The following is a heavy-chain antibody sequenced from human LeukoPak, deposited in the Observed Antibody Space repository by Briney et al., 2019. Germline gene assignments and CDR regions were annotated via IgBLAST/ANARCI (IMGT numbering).Heavy chain of an antibody. V-gene: IGHV3-21*01. CDR3: ARGWASEAFDY. Sequence: GGSLRLSCAASGFTFSNRWMHWVGQAPGRGLEWVSSISSSSSYIYYADSVKGRFTISRDNAKNSPYLQMDSLRAEDTAVYYCARGWASEAFDYWGQGTLVTVSS. CDR1: GFTFSNRW. D-gene: IGHD3-16*01. CDR2: ISSSSSYI. J-gene: IGHJ4*02.